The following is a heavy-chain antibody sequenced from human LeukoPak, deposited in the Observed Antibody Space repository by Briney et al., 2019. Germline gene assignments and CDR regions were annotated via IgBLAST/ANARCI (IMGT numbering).Heavy chain of an antibody. J-gene: IGHJ6*03. CDR2: IKTKTDGGTT. CDR3: TTDPDCSGGTCYGYYYYIDV. Sequence: GGSLRLSCAASGFTFSNDWMSWVRQAPGKGVEWVGRIKTKTDGGTTDYAAPVKGRFTISRDDSKNTLYLQMNSLKTEDTAVYYCTTDPDCSGGTCYGYYYYIDVWGKGTTVTVSS. CDR1: GFTFSNDW. V-gene: IGHV3-15*01. D-gene: IGHD2-15*01.